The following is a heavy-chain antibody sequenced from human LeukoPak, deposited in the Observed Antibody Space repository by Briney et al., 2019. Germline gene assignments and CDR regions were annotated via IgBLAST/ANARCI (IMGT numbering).Heavy chain of an antibody. D-gene: IGHD6-19*01. CDR1: GYTFTSYY. Sequence: ASVKVSCKASGYTFTSYYMHWVRQAPGQGLEWMGIINPSGGSTSYAQKFQGRVTITRNTSISTAYMELSSLRSEDTAVYYCAREYSSGWGKNYYYMDVWGKRTTVTVSS. CDR3: AREYSSGWGKNYYYMDV. CDR2: INPSGGST. V-gene: IGHV1-46*01. J-gene: IGHJ6*03.